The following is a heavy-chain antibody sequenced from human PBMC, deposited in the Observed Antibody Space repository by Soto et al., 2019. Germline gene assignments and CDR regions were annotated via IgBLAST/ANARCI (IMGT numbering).Heavy chain of an antibody. CDR3: ARDSDFWSGYFRAHYYYYGMDV. CDR2: IWYDGSNK. J-gene: IGHJ6*02. V-gene: IGHV3-33*01. Sequence: QVQLVESGGGVVQPGRFLRLSCAASGFTFSSYGMHWVRQAPGKGLEWVAVIWYDGSNKYYADSVKGRFTISRDNSKNTLYLQMNSLRAEDTAVYYCARDSDFWSGYFRAHYYYYGMDVWGQGTTVTVSS. CDR1: GFTFSSYG. D-gene: IGHD3-3*01.